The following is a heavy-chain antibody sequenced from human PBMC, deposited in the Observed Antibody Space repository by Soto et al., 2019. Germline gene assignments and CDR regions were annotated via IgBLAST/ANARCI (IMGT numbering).Heavy chain of an antibody. D-gene: IGHD3-22*01. Sequence: EVQLVESGGGLIQPGRSLRLSCAASGFTFSSNDMNWVRQAPGKGLEWVSLIYSGGSTYYADSVKGRFTIPRDNSKNTLYLQMRSLRAEDTAVYYCATRPLLPGAPWGQGTMVTVSS. J-gene: IGHJ3*01. CDR1: GFTFSSND. CDR3: ATRPLLPGAP. CDR2: IYSGGST. V-gene: IGHV3-53*01.